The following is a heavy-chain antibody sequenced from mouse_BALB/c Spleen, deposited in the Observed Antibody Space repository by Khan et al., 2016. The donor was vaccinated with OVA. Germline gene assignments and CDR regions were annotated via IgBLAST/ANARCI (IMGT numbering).Heavy chain of an antibody. CDR1: GYTFINYW. D-gene: IGHD1-1*01. CDR3: ARRGLRWDFDY. V-gene: IGHV1-7*01. J-gene: IGHJ2*01. CDR2: INPSTGYT. Sequence: QVQLKESGAELAKPGASVKMSCKASGYTFINYWILWIKQRPGQGLEWIGYINPSTGYTEYNQNFKDKATLTADKSSSNAYTQLSSRTSEDSTVYYCARRGLRWDFDYWGQGTTLTVSS.